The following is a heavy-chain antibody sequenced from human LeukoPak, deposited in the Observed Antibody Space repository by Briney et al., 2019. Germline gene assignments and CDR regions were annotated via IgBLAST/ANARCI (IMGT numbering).Heavy chain of an antibody. CDR3: ARDLPNGLMDV. V-gene: IGHV3-30-3*01. CDR2: ISYDGSNK. CDR1: GFTFSSYA. J-gene: IGHJ6*02. D-gene: IGHD2-8*01. Sequence: GRSLRLSCAASGFTFSSYAMHWVRQAPGKGLEWVAVISYDGSNKYYADSVKGRFTISRDNSKNTLYLQMNSLRAEDTAVYYCARDLPNGLMDVWGQGTTVTVSS.